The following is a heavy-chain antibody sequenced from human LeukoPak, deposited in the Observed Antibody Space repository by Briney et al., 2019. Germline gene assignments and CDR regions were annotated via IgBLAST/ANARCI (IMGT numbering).Heavy chain of an antibody. Sequence: GGSLRLSCAASGFTVSSNYMSWVRQAPGKGLEWVSVIYSGGSTYYADSVKGRFTISRDNSKNTLYLQMNSLRVEDTAVYYCAKEIRYYDILTGYHYDYWGQGTLVTVSS. J-gene: IGHJ4*02. CDR3: AKEIRYYDILTGYHYDY. CDR1: GFTVSSNY. V-gene: IGHV3-53*05. D-gene: IGHD3-9*01. CDR2: IYSGGST.